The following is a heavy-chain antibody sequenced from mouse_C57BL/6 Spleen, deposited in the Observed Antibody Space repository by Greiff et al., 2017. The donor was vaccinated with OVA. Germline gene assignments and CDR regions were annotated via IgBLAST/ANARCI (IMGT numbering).Heavy chain of an antibody. CDR2: ISNLAYSI. V-gene: IGHV5-15*01. D-gene: IGHD1-1*01. CDR3: ASLYYYGSSYAMDY. Sequence: EVQVVESGGGLVQPGGSLKLSCAASGFTFSDYGMAWVRQAPRKGPEWVAFISNLAYSIYYADTVTGRFTISRENAKNTLYLEMSSLRSEDTAMYYCASLYYYGSSYAMDYWGQGTSVTVSS. J-gene: IGHJ4*01. CDR1: GFTFSDYG.